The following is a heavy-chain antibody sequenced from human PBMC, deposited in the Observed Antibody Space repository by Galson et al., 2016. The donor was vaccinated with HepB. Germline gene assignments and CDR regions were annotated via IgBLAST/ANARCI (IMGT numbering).Heavy chain of an antibody. D-gene: IGHD3-10*01. Sequence: SETLSLTCVVSGGSIIADYYYWGWIRQPPGKGLEWIGAIYHPGSTFYNPSLESRVLISVDIYKNHFSLELTSVTAADSGIYYWARLAGRSQQNWFDPWGQGILVSVSS. CDR1: GGSIIADYYY. CDR2: IYHPGST. CDR3: ARLAGRSQQNWFDP. V-gene: IGHV4-39*02. J-gene: IGHJ5*02.